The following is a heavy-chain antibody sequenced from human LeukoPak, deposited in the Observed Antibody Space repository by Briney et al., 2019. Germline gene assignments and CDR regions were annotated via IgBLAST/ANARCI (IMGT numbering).Heavy chain of an antibody. Sequence: SQTLSLTCAISGDSVSSNSAAWNWIRQSPSRGLEWLGRTYYRSKWYNDYAVSVKSRITINPDTSKNQFSLQLNSVTPEDTAVYYCARAANIAAQQIHYYYYMDVWGKGTTVTVSS. CDR1: GDSVSSNSAA. V-gene: IGHV6-1*01. CDR3: ARAANIAAQQIHYYYYMDV. J-gene: IGHJ6*03. D-gene: IGHD6-6*01. CDR2: TYYRSKWYN.